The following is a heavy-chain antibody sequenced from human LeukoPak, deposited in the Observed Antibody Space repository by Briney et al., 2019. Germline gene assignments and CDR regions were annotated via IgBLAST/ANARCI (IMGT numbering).Heavy chain of an antibody. J-gene: IGHJ6*03. CDR1: GFTFSSYS. CDR2: ISSSSSYI. D-gene: IGHD6-13*01. Sequence: GGSLRLSCAASGFTFSSYSMNWVRQAPGKGLEWVSSISSSSSYIYYADSVKGRFTISRDNAKNSLYLQMNSLRAEDTAVYYCAKDGAIAAAGTYYYYMDVWGKGTTVTVSS. V-gene: IGHV3-21*01. CDR3: AKDGAIAAAGTYYYYMDV.